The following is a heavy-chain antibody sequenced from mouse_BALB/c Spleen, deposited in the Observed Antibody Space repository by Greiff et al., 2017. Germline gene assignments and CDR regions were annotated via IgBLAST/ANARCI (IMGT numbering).Heavy chain of an antibody. CDR3: ARSDYYGRGYAMDY. CDR1: GFTFSSFG. J-gene: IGHJ4*01. CDR2: ISSGSSTI. D-gene: IGHD1-1*01. V-gene: IGHV5-17*02. Sequence: VESGGGLVQPGGSRKLSCAASGFTFSSFGMHWVRQAPEKGLEWVAYISSGSSTIYYADTVKGRFTISRDNPKNTLFLQMTSLRSEDTAMYYCARSDYYGRGYAMDYWGQGTSVTVSS.